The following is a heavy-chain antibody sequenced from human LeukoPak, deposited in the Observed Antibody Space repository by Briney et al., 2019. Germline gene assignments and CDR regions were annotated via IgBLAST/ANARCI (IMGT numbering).Heavy chain of an antibody. CDR2: ISSSGSTI. Sequence: GGSLRLSCAASGFTFSDYYMSWIRQAPGKGLEWVSYISSSGSTIYYADSVKGRFTISRDNAKNSLYLQMNGLRTEDTAVYYCAKPTVTTNSRYFDSWGQGTLVTVSS. CDR3: AKPTVTTNSRYFDS. CDR1: GFTFSDYY. J-gene: IGHJ4*02. V-gene: IGHV3-11*04. D-gene: IGHD4-17*01.